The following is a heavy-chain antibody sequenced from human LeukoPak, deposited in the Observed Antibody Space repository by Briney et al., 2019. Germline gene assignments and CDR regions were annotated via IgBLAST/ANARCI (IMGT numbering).Heavy chain of an antibody. V-gene: IGHV4-30-4*08. Sequence: SQTLSLTCTVSGGSISSGDYYWSWIRQPPGKGLERIGYIYYSGSTYYNPSLKSRVTISVDTSKNQFSLKLSSVTAADTAVYYCARAKVLRFLEWLYVDYWGQRTLVTVSS. CDR3: ARAKVLRFLEWLYVDY. D-gene: IGHD3-3*01. J-gene: IGHJ4*02. CDR2: IYYSGST. CDR1: GGSISSGDYY.